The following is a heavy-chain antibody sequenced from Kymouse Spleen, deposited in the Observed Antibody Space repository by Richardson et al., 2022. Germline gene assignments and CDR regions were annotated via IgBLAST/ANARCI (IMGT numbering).Heavy chain of an antibody. CDR3: AVRWNYNWFDP. V-gene: IGHV4-34*01. CDR2: INHSGST. CDR1: GGSFSGYY. Sequence: QVQLQQWGAGLLKPSETLSLTCAVYGGSFSGYYWSWIRQPPGKGLEWIGEINHSGSTNYNPSLKSRVTISVDTSKNQFSLKLSSVTAADTAVYYCAVRWNYNWFDPWGQGTLVTVSS. J-gene: IGHJ5*02. D-gene: IGHD1-7*01.